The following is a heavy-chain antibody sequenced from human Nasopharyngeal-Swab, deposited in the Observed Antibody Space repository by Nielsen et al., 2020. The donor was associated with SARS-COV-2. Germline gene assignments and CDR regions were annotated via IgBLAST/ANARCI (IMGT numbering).Heavy chain of an antibody. V-gene: IGHV1-69*10. J-gene: IGHJ1*01. D-gene: IGHD6-13*01. Sequence: SVKVSCKASGYTFTSYGISWVRQAPGQGLEWMGGIIPILGIANYAQKFQGRVTITADKSTSTAYMELSSLRSEDTAVYYCARVDDSSSWYRYRDPAEYFQHWGQGTLVTVSS. CDR1: GYTFTSYG. CDR2: IIPILGIA. CDR3: ARVDDSSSWYRYRDPAEYFQH.